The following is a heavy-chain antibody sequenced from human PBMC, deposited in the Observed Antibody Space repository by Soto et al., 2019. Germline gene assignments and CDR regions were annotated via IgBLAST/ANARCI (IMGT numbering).Heavy chain of an antibody. CDR1: GFTFSDYY. D-gene: IGHD3-22*01. CDR2: ISDSATTM. CDR3: ARDTAFISSGLFNP. Sequence: GGSLRLSCAASGFTFSDYYMSWIRQALGKGLEWISHISDSATTMYYADSVKGRFTISRDNARKSLFLHMNSLRAEDTAVYYCARDTAFISSGLFNPWGQGTLVTVSS. V-gene: IGHV3-11*01. J-gene: IGHJ5*02.